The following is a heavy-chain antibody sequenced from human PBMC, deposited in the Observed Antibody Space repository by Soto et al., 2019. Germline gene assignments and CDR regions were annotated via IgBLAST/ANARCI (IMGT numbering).Heavy chain of an antibody. CDR2: ISSSSRYT. V-gene: IGHV3-11*05. Sequence: QVHLVESGGGLVKPGGSLRLSCAASGFSFSDYYMSWIRQAPGKGLEWVSYISSSSRYTNYADSVKGRFTISRDNAKNSLYLQMNSLRAEDTAVYYCARELLRGVINPLVYWGQGTLVTVSS. CDR1: GFSFSDYY. D-gene: IGHD3-10*01. CDR3: ARELLRGVINPLVY. J-gene: IGHJ4*02.